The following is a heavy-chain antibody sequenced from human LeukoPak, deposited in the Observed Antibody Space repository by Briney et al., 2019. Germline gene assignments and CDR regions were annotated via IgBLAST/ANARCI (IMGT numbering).Heavy chain of an antibody. CDR2: TNHSGST. Sequence: SETLSLTCAVYGGSFSGYYWSWIRQPPGKGLEWIGETNHSGSTNYNPSLKSRVTISVDTSKNQFSLKLSSVTAADTAVYYCARREAHCSSTSCYFNSWGQGTLVTVSS. CDR1: GGSFSGYY. CDR3: ARREAHCSSTSCYFNS. D-gene: IGHD2-2*01. V-gene: IGHV4-34*01. J-gene: IGHJ5*02.